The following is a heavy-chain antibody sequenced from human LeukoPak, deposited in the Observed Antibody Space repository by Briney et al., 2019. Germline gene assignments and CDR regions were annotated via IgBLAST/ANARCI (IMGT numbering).Heavy chain of an antibody. V-gene: IGHV1-8*01. CDR3: GRPLQRGSWTQRALDY. CDR2: MNPNSGNA. CDR1: GYTFTSYD. D-gene: IGHD3-10*01. Sequence: RWASVKVSCNASGYTFTSYDISWVRQATGQGLEWMGWMNPNSGNAGYAQRFQGRVTMTRNNSISTAYMELTSLRSEDTAVYYCGRPLQRGSWTQRALDYWGQGTLVTVSS. J-gene: IGHJ4*02.